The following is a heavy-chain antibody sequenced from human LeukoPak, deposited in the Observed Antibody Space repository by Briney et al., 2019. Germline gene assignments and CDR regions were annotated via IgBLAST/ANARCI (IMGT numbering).Heavy chain of an antibody. J-gene: IGHJ4*02. Sequence: GGSLRLSCTASGFTFSNYAMSWVRQAPGKGLEWVSTISGSDGSTYYADSVKGRFTISRDNSKNTLYLQMNSLRVEDTAIYYCAKGRGYCTGGSCYSDYWGQGTLVTVSP. CDR3: AKGRGYCTGGSCYSDY. V-gene: IGHV3-23*01. CDR2: ISGSDGST. CDR1: GFTFSNYA. D-gene: IGHD2-15*01.